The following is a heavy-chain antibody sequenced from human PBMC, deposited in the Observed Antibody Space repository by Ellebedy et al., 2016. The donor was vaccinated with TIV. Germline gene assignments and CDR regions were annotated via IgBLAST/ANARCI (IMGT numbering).Heavy chain of an antibody. CDR2: IHDTGNS. J-gene: IGHJ4*02. D-gene: IGHD4-17*01. V-gene: IGHV4-59*11. CDR1: GGSISSHY. CDR3: ASSPYGDYGIGY. Sequence: SETLSLXCTVSGGSISSHYWSWIRQPPGKGLEWIGYIHDTGNSNYNPSLKSRVTMLVDTSKNQFSLKLSSVTAADTAVYYCASSPYGDYGIGYWGQGTLVTVSS.